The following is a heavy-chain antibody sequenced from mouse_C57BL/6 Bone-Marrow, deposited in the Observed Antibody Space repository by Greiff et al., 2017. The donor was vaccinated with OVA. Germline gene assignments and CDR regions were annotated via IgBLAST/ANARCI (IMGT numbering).Heavy chain of an antibody. Sequence: VQLQESGPGLVAPSQSLSITCTVSGFSLTSYAISWVRQPPGKGLEWLGEIWTGGGTNYNSALKYRLSISTENSKRQVFLKMNSLQTDDTARYYCARSYCGSSFSFDYWGQGTTLTVSS. V-gene: IGHV2-9-1*01. J-gene: IGHJ2*01. CDR3: ARSYCGSSFSFDY. CDR1: GFSLTSYA. D-gene: IGHD1-1*01. CDR2: IWTGGGT.